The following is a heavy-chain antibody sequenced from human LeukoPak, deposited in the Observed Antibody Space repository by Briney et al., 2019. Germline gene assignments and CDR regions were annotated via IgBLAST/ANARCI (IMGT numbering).Heavy chain of an antibody. CDR3: AKDVGSTFFYFDY. J-gene: IGHJ4*02. CDR1: GFTFSNYA. D-gene: IGHD3-16*01. CDR2: IRGSGGST. V-gene: IGHV3-23*01. Sequence: GGSLRLSCAASGFTFSNYAMSWVRQAPGKGLEWVSAIRGSGGSTHYADSVKGRFTISRDNSKNMLYLQMNSLRAGDTAVYYCAKDVGSTFFYFDYWGQGTLVTVSS.